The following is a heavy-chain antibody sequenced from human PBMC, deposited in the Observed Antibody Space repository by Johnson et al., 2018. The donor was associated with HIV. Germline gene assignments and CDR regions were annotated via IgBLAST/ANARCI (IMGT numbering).Heavy chain of an antibody. V-gene: IGHV3-33*08. CDR2: IWPDGSNR. J-gene: IGHJ3*02. D-gene: IGHD4-23*01. CDR1: GFSVTSNY. CDR3: ANVRWPDAFDI. Sequence: QVKLVESGGGLMQPGGSLRLSCEASGFSVTSNYMGWVRQAPGKGLEWVAVIWPDGSNRYYADSVKGRFTISRDNSKNTLYLQMNSLRAEDTAVYYCANVRWPDAFDIWGQGTMVTVSS.